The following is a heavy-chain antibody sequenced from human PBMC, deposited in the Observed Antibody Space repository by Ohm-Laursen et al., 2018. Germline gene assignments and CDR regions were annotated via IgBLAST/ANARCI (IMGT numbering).Heavy chain of an antibody. CDR3: ARGPGPEDAFDI. V-gene: IGHV4-59*01. CDR1: GGSISSYY. CDR2: IYYSGST. Sequence: GTLSLTCTVSGGSISSYYWSWIRQPPGKGLEWIGYIYYSGSTNYNPSLKSRVTISVDTSKNQFSLKLSSVTAADTAVYYCARGPGPEDAFDIWGQGTMVTVSS. J-gene: IGHJ3*02. D-gene: IGHD1-14*01.